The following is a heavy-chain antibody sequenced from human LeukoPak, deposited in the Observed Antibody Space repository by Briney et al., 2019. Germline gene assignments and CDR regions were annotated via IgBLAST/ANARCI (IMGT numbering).Heavy chain of an antibody. Sequence: SETLSLTCTVSGGSISSYYWSWIRQPPGKGLEWIGYIYYSGSTNYNPSLKSRVTISVDTSKNQFSLKLSSVTVADTAVYYCARGGGGYYDSSGYYHRSYMDVWGKGTTVTVSS. D-gene: IGHD3-22*01. J-gene: IGHJ6*03. V-gene: IGHV4-59*01. CDR3: ARGGGGYYDSSGYYHRSYMDV. CDR1: GGSISSYY. CDR2: IYYSGST.